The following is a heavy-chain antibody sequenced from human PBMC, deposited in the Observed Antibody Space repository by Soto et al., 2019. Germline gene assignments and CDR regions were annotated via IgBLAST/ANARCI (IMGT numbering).Heavy chain of an antibody. CDR1: GGSISSYY. CDR3: ARGIGVTSHWFDP. CDR2: IYYSGST. D-gene: IGHD4-17*01. J-gene: IGHJ5*02. Sequence: PSETLSLTCTVSGGSISSYYWSWIRQPPGKGLEWIGYIYYSGSTNYNPSLKSRVTISVDTSKNQFSLKLSSVTAADTAVYYCARGIGVTSHWFDPWGQGTLVTVS. V-gene: IGHV4-59*01.